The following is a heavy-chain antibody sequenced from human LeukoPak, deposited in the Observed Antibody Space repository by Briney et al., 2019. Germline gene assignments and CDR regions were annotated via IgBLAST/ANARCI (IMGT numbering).Heavy chain of an antibody. CDR1: GGSISSSSYY. CDR3: ARGDTAMVYYYYYMDG. D-gene: IGHD5-18*01. V-gene: IGHV4-39*07. J-gene: IGHJ6*03. CDR2: IYYSGST. Sequence: PSYTLSLTCTVSGGSISSSSYYWGWIRQPPGKGLEWIGSIYYSGSTYYNPSLKSRVTISVDTSKNEFSLKLSSVTAADTAVYYCARGDTAMVYYYYYMDGWGKGTTVTVSS.